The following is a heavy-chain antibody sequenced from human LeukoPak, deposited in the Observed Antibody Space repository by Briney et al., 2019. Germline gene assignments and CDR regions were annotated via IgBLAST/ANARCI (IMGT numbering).Heavy chain of an antibody. J-gene: IGHJ3*02. CDR2: IYYSGST. Sequence: SETLSLTCTASGGSISSHYWSWIRQPPGKGLEWIGYIYYSGSTNYNPSLKSRVTISVDMSKNQFSLKLSSVTAADTAVYYCARGNDSSGYDAFDIWGQGTMVTVSS. V-gene: IGHV4-59*11. CDR3: ARGNDSSGYDAFDI. D-gene: IGHD3-22*01. CDR1: GGSISSHY.